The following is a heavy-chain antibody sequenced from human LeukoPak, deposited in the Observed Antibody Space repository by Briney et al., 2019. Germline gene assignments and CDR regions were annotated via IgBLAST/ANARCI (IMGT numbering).Heavy chain of an antibody. CDR2: IISSGSYI. CDR3: ARDFGGYCSSSNCYLGWLDY. V-gene: IGHV3-21*03. CDR1: GFSVSSNY. J-gene: IGHJ4*02. D-gene: IGHD2-2*01. Sequence: PGGTLRLSCTASGFSVSSNYTNWVRQAPGKGLEWVSSIISSGSYIYYADSVKGRFTISRDNAKNSLYLQMNSLRAEDTAVYYCARDFGGYCSSSNCYLGWLDYWGQGTLVTVSS.